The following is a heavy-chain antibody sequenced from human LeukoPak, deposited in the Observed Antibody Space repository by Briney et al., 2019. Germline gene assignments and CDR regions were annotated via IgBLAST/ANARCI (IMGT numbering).Heavy chain of an antibody. J-gene: IGHJ4*02. V-gene: IGHV3-21*01. CDR2: ISSSSSSI. Sequence: GGSLRLSCAASGFTFSGYTMNWVRQAPGKGLEWVSPISSSSSSIYYTDSVKGRFTISRDNAKNSLYLQMNSLRAEDTAVYYCARRGGSSSRRSPIDYWGQETLDTVST. CDR1: GFTFSGYT. D-gene: IGHD6-6*01. CDR3: ARRGGSSSRRSPIDY.